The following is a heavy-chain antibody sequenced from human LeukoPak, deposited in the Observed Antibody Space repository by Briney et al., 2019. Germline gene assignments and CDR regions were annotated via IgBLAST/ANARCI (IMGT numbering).Heavy chain of an antibody. CDR1: GFTFSTYG. V-gene: IGHV3-30*02. D-gene: IGHD3-22*01. Sequence: GGSLRLSCAASGFTFSTYGMHWVRQAPGKGLEWVAFIRYDGSNKYYADSVKGRFTISRDNSKNTLYLQMNSLRAEDTAVYYCARGPHYYDSSGYYHYFDYWGQGTLVTVSS. J-gene: IGHJ4*02. CDR2: IRYDGSNK. CDR3: ARGPHYYDSSGYYHYFDY.